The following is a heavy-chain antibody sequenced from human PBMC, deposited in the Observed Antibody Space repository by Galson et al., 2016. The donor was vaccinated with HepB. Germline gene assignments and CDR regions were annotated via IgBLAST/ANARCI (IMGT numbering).Heavy chain of an antibody. CDR2: TYYRSTWVT. D-gene: IGHD6-13*01. V-gene: IGHV6-1*01. Sequence: CAISGDSVSSDRAGWNWIRQSPSRGLEWLGRTYYRSTWVTDYAVSLRSRLTINPDTPKNQFSLQLNSVTPEDSAVYYCARCPPYSSTCDYWGQGTLVTVSS. CDR3: ARCPPYSSTCDY. CDR1: GDSVSSDRAG. J-gene: IGHJ4*02.